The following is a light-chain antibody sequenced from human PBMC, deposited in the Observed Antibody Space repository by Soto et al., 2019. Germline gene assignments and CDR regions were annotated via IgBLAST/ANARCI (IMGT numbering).Light chain of an antibody. V-gene: IGKV2-28*01. CDR1: QSLLHSNGYNY. CDR2: LGS. Sequence: DIVMTQSPLSLPVTPGEPASISCRSSQSLLHSNGYNYLDWYLQKPGQSPQLLIYLGSNRASGVTDRFSGSGSGTDFTLKISRVEADDVGVYYCMQPLQSWTFGQATKVQIK. J-gene: IGKJ1*01. CDR3: MQPLQSWT.